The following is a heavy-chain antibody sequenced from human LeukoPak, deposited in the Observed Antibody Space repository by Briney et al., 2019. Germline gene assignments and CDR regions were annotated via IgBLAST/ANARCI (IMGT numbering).Heavy chain of an antibody. CDR1: GYTFTSYD. J-gene: IGHJ4*02. D-gene: IGHD3-10*01. V-gene: IGHV1-8*01. CDR3: ARTMVRGVFTDY. Sequence: ASVKVSCKASGYTFTSYDINWVRQATGQGLEWMGWMNPNSGNTGYAQKLQGRVTMTRNTSISTAYMELSSLRSEDTAVYYCARTMVRGVFTDYWGQGTLVTVSS. CDR2: MNPNSGNT.